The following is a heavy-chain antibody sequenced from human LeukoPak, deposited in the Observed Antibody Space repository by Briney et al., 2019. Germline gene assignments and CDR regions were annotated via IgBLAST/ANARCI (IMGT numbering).Heavy chain of an antibody. CDR2: ISAYNGNT. D-gene: IGHD2-8*01. Sequence: ASVKVSCKASGYTFTSYGISWVRQAPGQGLEWMGWISAYNGNTNYAQKLQGRVTMTTDTSTSTAYMELRSLRSDDTAVYYCARTPSLGYCTNGVCYTHYYYYYGMDVSGQGTTVTVSS. V-gene: IGHV1-18*01. J-gene: IGHJ6*02. CDR3: ARTPSLGYCTNGVCYTHYYYYYGMDV. CDR1: GYTFTSYG.